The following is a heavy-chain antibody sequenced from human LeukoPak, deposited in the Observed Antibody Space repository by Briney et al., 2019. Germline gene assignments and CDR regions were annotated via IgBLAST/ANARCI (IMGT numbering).Heavy chain of an antibody. CDR3: AKDRKQLVGSYYYYYMDV. Sequence: GGSLRLSCAASGFTFSSYGMHWVRQAPGKGLEWVAFIRYDGSNKYYADSVRGRFTISRDNSKNTLYLQMNSLRAEDTAVYYCAKDRKQLVGSYYYYYMDVWGKGTTVTVSS. CDR1: GFTFSSYG. CDR2: IRYDGSNK. V-gene: IGHV3-30*02. D-gene: IGHD6-6*01. J-gene: IGHJ6*03.